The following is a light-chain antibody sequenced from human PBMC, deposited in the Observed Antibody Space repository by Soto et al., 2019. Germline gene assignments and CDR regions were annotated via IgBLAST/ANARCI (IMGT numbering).Light chain of an antibody. CDR1: SRDVGLYDY. J-gene: IGLJ1*01. CDR2: AVS. V-gene: IGLV2-14*01. Sequence: QSLLTQPASVSGCPGQSITISCTGTSRDVGLYDYVSWYQQHPGKAPQLMIYAVSNRPSGVSNRFSASKSGNTASLLISGLQAEDEADYYCSSYTSDSSYVFGSGTKVTVL. CDR3: SSYTSDSSYV.